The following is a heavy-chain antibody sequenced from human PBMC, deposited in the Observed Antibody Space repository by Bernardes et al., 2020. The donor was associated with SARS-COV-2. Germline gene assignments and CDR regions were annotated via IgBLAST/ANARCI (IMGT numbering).Heavy chain of an antibody. J-gene: IGHJ6*02. Sequence: ASVKVSCKASGYTFTSYGISWVRQAPGQGLEWMGWISAYNGNTNYAQKLQGRVTMTTDTSTSTAYMELRSLRSDDTAVYYCARDGGYCSGGSCGRYYYYGMDVWGQGTTVTVSS. CDR2: ISAYNGNT. CDR1: GYTFTSYG. V-gene: IGHV1-18*01. D-gene: IGHD2-15*01. CDR3: ARDGGYCSGGSCGRYYYYGMDV.